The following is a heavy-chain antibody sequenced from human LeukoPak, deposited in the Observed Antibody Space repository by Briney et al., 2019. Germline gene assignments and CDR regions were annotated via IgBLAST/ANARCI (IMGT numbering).Heavy chain of an antibody. J-gene: IGHJ4*02. CDR3: ARDCYDSSVLY. V-gene: IGHV3-11*01. D-gene: IGHD3-22*01. Sequence: PGGSLRLSWAASGFTFSDYYMSWIRQAPGKVLEWVSYIRSSGSTIYYADSVKGRFTISRDSAKNSLYLQMNSLRAEDTAVYYCARDCYDSSVLYWGQGTLVTVSS. CDR2: IRSSGSTI. CDR1: GFTFSDYY.